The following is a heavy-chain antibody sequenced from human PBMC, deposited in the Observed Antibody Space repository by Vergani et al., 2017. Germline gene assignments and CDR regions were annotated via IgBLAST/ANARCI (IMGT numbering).Heavy chain of an antibody. CDR1: GFTFSSYA. D-gene: IGHD2-15*01. J-gene: IGHJ6*03. CDR3: ARGYCSGGSCYSMISLWYYMDV. V-gene: IGHV3-30*04. CDR2: ISYDGSNK. Sequence: VQLLESGGGLVQPGGSLRLSCAASGFTFSSYAMHWVRQAPGKGLEWVAVISYDGSNKYYADSVKGRFTISRDNSKNTLYLQMNSLRAEDTAVYYCARGYCSGGSCYSMISLWYYMDVWGKGTTVTVSS.